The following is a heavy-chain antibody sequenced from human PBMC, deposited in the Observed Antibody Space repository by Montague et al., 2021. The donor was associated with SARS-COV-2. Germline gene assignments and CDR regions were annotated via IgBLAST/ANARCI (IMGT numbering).Heavy chain of an antibody. CDR3: ARGDSSGYYYLFDY. Sequence: SLRLSCAASGFTFSSYDMHWVRQATGKGLEWVSAIGTAGDTYYPGSVKGRFTISRENAENSLYLQMNNLRAGDTAVYYCARGDSSGYYYLFDYWGLGTLVTVSS. D-gene: IGHD3-22*01. CDR2: IGTAGDT. CDR1: GFTFSSYD. J-gene: IGHJ4*02. V-gene: IGHV3-13*04.